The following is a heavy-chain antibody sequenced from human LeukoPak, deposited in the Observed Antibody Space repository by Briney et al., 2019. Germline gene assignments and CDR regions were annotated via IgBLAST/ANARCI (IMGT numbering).Heavy chain of an antibody. CDR2: ITGSGGST. CDR1: GFTFTNYA. D-gene: IGHD2-15*01. Sequence: GGSLRLSCAASGFTFTNYAMSWVRQAPGKGLEWVSAITGSGGSTYYADFVKGRFTISRDNSKNTLYLQMNSLRAEDTAIYYCASRYCSGGSCYNRYYFDYWGQRTLVTVSS. CDR3: ASRYCSGGSCYNRYYFDY. V-gene: IGHV3-23*01. J-gene: IGHJ4*02.